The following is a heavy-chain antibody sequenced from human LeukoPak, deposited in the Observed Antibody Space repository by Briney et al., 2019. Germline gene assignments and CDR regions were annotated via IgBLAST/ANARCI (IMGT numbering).Heavy chain of an antibody. CDR3: ARDRDFGDPHYYYGTDV. V-gene: IGHV3-23*01. Sequence: GGSLRLSCAASGFTFSTYAMSWVRQAPGKGLEWVSGIRGSGGSTYYADSVKGRLTISRDNSKNTLYLQMNSLRAEDTAVYYCARDRDFGDPHYYYGTDVWGQGTTVTVSS. J-gene: IGHJ6*02. CDR2: IRGSGGST. D-gene: IGHD4-17*01. CDR1: GFTFSTYA.